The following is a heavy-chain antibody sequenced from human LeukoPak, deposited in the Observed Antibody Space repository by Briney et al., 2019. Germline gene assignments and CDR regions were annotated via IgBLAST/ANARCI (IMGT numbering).Heavy chain of an antibody. J-gene: IGHJ6*03. D-gene: IGHD3-10*01. Sequence: SETLSLTCTVSGGSISSSSYYWGWIRQPPGKGLEWIGSMSYSGSTYYNPSLKSRVTIAVDTSKTQFSLKLSSLTAAGTAVYYCARFYTTSQYGSGYMDVWGKGTTVTVSS. V-gene: IGHV4-39*01. CDR3: ARFYTTSQYGSGYMDV. CDR2: MSYSGST. CDR1: GGSISSSSYY.